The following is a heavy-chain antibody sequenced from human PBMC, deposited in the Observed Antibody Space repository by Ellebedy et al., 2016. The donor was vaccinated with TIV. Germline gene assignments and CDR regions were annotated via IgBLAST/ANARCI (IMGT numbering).Heavy chain of an antibody. Sequence: HTGGSLRLSCAASGFTFTTYWMVWVRQAPGKGLEWISHINADGSTTTYADSVEGRFTISRDNAKNTLYLQMHSLRAEDTADYYCARRNPSGYDPFLDSWGQGTPVTVSS. CDR2: INADGSTT. CDR1: GFTFTTYW. V-gene: IGHV3-74*01. CDR3: ARRNPSGYDPFLDS. J-gene: IGHJ4*02. D-gene: IGHD5-12*01.